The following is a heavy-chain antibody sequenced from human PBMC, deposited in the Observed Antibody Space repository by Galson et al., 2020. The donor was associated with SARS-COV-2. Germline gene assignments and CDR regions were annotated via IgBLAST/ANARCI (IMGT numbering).Heavy chain of an antibody. V-gene: IGHV3-74*01. Sequence: GGSLRLSCAASGFTFSDHWMHWVRQVPGKGLFWVSNIMPYGDATFYTDSVKGRFTISRDNARSTLFLQMSGLRVEDTAVYYCMRGTLYSSGTDLWGQGTLVTVSS. J-gene: IGHJ5*02. CDR2: IMPYGDAT. CDR1: GFTFSDHW. CDR3: MRGTLYSSGTDL. D-gene: IGHD4-4*01.